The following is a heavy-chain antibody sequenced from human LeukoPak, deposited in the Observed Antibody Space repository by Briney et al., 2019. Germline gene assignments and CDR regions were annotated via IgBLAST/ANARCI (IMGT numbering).Heavy chain of an antibody. V-gene: IGHV3-48*01. CDR3: ARSGVRGSSWYP. J-gene: IGHJ5*02. CDR2: ISSGSTTV. CDR1: GFTFSGQS. Sequence: GGSLRLSCAASGFTFSGQSINWVRQAPGKGLEWVSFISSGSTTVYHADSVQGRFTISRDDAKNLLYLQMNSLRTEDTAVYYCARSGVRGSSWYPWGQGTLVTVSS. D-gene: IGHD6-13*01.